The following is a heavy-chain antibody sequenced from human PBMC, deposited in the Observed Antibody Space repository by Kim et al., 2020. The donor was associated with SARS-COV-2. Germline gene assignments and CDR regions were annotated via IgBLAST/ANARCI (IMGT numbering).Heavy chain of an antibody. Sequence: ASVKVSCKASGYTFTSYDINWVRQATGQGLEWMGWMNPNSGNTGYAQKLQGRVTMTRNTSISTAYMELSSLRSEDTAVYYCARPNPGYCSGGSCHDDAFDIWGQGTMVTVSS. J-gene: IGHJ3*02. CDR1: GYTFTSYD. D-gene: IGHD2-15*01. CDR2: MNPNSGNT. V-gene: IGHV1-8*01. CDR3: ARPNPGYCSGGSCHDDAFDI.